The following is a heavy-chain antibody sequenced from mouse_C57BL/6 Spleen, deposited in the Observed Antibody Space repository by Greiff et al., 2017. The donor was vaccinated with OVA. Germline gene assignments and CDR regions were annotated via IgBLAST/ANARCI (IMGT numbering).Heavy chain of an antibody. J-gene: IGHJ4*01. CDR1: GYTFTSYW. CDR3: ARSPLITTVVAEDYYAMDY. CDR2: IYPGSGST. D-gene: IGHD1-1*01. V-gene: IGHV1-55*01. Sequence: QVQLQQPGAELVKPGASVKMSCKASGYTFTSYWITWVKQRPGQGLEWIGDIYPGSGSTNYNEKFKSKATLTVDTSASTAYMQLSSLTSEDSAVYYCARSPLITTVVAEDYYAMDYWGQGTSVTVSS.